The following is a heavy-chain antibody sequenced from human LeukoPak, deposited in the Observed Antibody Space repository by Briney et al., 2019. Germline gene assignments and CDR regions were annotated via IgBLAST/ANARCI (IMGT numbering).Heavy chain of an antibody. J-gene: IGHJ5*02. V-gene: IGHV1-69*13. D-gene: IGHD3-9*01. CDR1: GGTFSSYA. CDR2: IIPILGTA. CDR3: ASPREGPLVRGAYDILTA. Sequence: SVKVSCKASGGTFSSYAISWVRQAPGQGLEWMGGIIPILGTANYAQKFQGRVTITADESTSTAYMELSSLRSEDTAVYYCASPREGPLVRGAYDILTAWGQGTLVTVSS.